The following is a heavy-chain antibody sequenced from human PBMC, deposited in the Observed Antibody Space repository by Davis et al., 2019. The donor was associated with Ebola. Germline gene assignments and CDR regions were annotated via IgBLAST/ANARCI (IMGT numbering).Heavy chain of an antibody. CDR3: ARGPQYYYGSGSNYYYYYGMDV. D-gene: IGHD3-10*01. CDR2: IYHSGST. J-gene: IGHJ6*02. V-gene: IGHV4-4*02. Sequence: SETLSLTCAVSGGSISSSNWWRWVRQPPGKGLEWIGEIYHSGSTYYNPSLKSRVTISVDTSKNQFSLKLSSVTAADTAVYYCARGPQYYYGSGSNYYYYYGMDVWGQGTTVTVSS. CDR1: GGSISSSNW.